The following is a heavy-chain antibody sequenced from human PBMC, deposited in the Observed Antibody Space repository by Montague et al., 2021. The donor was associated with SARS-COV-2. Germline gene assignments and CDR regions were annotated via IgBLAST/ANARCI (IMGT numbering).Heavy chain of an antibody. CDR1: GLTFNNYN. CDR2: ISPSSSSI. D-gene: IGHD3-10*01. Sequence: SLRLSCAASGLTFNNYNMNWVRQAPGKGLEWVSYISPSSSSIYYTDSVKGRFTISRDNAKNSLYLQMNSLRDEDTAVYYCARDRPLVRGIFPYSYGMNVWGQGTTVTVSS. J-gene: IGHJ6*02. CDR3: ARDRPLVRGIFPYSYGMNV. V-gene: IGHV3-48*02.